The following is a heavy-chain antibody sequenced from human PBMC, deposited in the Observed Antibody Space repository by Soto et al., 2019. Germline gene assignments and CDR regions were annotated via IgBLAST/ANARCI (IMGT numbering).Heavy chain of an antibody. CDR3: AREGGDGIDY. CDR2: IYATGTT. Sequence: PXEALSPTCTVSGPSISGYYWSWIRKSAGKGLEWIGRIYATGTTDYNPSLKSRITISISTSKNQFSLKLTSVTAADTAVYYCAREGGDGIDYWGQGNLVTVSS. V-gene: IGHV4-4*07. CDR1: GPSISGYY. D-gene: IGHD3-16*01. J-gene: IGHJ4*02.